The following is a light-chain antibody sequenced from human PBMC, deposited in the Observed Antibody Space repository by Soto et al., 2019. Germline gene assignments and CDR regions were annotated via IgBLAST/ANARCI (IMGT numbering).Light chain of an antibody. CDR2: ETS. CDR3: QQTNTFPIT. CDR1: QSISNW. V-gene: IGKV1D-12*01. Sequence: DIQMTQSPSSVSASVGDRVTITCRASQSISNWLAWYQQKPGKAPQLLIYETSILKTGVPSRFSGSRSGTEFTLTISSLQPEDFATYYCQQTNTFPITFGQGTRLEI. J-gene: IGKJ5*01.